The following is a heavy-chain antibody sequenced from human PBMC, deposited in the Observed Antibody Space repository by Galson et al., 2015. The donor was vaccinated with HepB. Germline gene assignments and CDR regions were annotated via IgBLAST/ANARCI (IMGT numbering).Heavy chain of an antibody. Sequence: VKVSCKASGGTFSSYAISWVRQAPGQGLEWMGGIIPIFGTANYAQKFQGRVTITADESTSTAYMELSSLRSEDTAVYYCAREGNYDFWSGYRYYFDYWGQGTLVTVSS. J-gene: IGHJ4*02. V-gene: IGHV1-69*13. CDR3: AREGNYDFWSGYRYYFDY. D-gene: IGHD3-3*01. CDR2: IIPIFGTA. CDR1: GGTFSSYA.